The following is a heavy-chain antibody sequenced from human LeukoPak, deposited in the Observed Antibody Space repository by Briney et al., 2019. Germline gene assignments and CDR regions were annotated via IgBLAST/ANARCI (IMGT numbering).Heavy chain of an antibody. CDR3: ARGAAVVDY. CDR2: INHSGST. D-gene: IGHD6-13*01. CDR1: GGSFSGYY. Sequence: SETLSLTCAVYGGSFSGYYWGWIRQPPRKGLEWIGEINHSGSTNYNPSLKSRVTISVDTSKNQFSLKLSSVTAADTAVYYCARGAAVVDYWGQGTLVTVSS. V-gene: IGHV4-34*01. J-gene: IGHJ4*02.